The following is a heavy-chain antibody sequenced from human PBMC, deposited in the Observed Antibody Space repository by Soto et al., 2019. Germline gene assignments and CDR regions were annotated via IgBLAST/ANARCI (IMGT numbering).Heavy chain of an antibody. Sequence: ALVKVSCKASGYTFTSYYMHWVRQAPGQGLEWMGIINPSGGSTSYAQKFQGRVTMTRDTSTSTVYMELSSLRSEDTAVYYCARGVGSSGWYDPYFDYWGQGTLVTVSS. CDR2: INPSGGST. J-gene: IGHJ4*02. V-gene: IGHV1-46*01. CDR1: GYTFTSYY. CDR3: ARGVGSSGWYDPYFDY. D-gene: IGHD6-19*01.